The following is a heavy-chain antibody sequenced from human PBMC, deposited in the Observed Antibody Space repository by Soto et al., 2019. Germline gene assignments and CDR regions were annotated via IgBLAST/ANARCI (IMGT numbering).Heavy chain of an antibody. J-gene: IGHJ6*02. V-gene: IGHV1-69*08. CDR2: IIPILGIA. CDR1: GGTFSSYT. CDR3: AREGYCSSTSCYIYCMDV. D-gene: IGHD2-2*02. Sequence: QVQLVQSGAEVKKPGSSVKVSCKASGGTFSSYTISWVRQAPGQGLEWMGRIIPILGIANYAQKFQCRVTMTADKTTSTAYIELSILRSEDTAVYYCAREGYCSSTSCYIYCMDVWGQGTTVTVSS.